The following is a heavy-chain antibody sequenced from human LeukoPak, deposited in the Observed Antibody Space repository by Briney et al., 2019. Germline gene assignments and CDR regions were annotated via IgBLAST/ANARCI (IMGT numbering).Heavy chain of an antibody. D-gene: IGHD3-22*01. J-gene: IGHJ4*02. CDR1: GFTFDDYA. V-gene: IGHV3-43*02. Sequence: GGSLRLSCAASGFTFDDYAMHWVRQAPGKGLEWVSLISGDGGSTYYADSVKGRFTISRDNSKNSLYLQMNSLRTEDTTLYYCAKVLGYYDSSGYYQEGGFDYWGQGTLVTVSS. CDR2: ISGDGGST. CDR3: AKVLGYYDSSGYYQEGGFDY.